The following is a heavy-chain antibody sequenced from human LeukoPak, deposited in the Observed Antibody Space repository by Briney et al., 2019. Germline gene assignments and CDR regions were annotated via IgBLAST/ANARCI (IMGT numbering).Heavy chain of an antibody. Sequence: HPGGSLRLSCAASGFTFSNYWMSWVRQAPGKGLEWVANIKQDGSEKYYADSVKGRFTISRDNSKNTLYLQMNSLRAEDTAVYYCARDSIITIFGVVTTVLDYWGQGTLVTVSS. J-gene: IGHJ4*02. CDR1: GFTFSNYW. CDR2: IKQDGSEK. V-gene: IGHV3-7*01. CDR3: ARDSIITIFGVVTTVLDY. D-gene: IGHD3-3*01.